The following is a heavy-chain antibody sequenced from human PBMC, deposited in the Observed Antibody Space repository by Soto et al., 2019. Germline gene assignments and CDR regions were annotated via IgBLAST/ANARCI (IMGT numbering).Heavy chain of an antibody. CDR3: ARAPIWFGESWAFEI. J-gene: IGHJ3*02. CDR2: IYYSGST. D-gene: IGHD3-10*01. CDR1: GGSIISYY. Sequence: QVQLQESGPGLVKPSETLSLTCTVSGGSIISYYWSWIRQPPGRGLEWIGYIYYSGSTNYNPSLKSRVIRSVDTSKNQFYLKLSSVTAADTAVYYCARAPIWFGESWAFEIWGQGTMVTVSS. V-gene: IGHV4-59*01.